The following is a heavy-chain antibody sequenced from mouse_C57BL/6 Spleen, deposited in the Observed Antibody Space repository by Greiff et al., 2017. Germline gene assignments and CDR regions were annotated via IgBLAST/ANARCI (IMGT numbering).Heavy chain of an antibody. V-gene: IGHV3-6*01. CDR2: ISYDGSN. D-gene: IGHD2-3*01. Sequence: VQLQQSGPGLVKPSQSLSLTCSVTGYSITSGYYWNWIRQFPGNKLEWMCYISYDGSNNYNPSLKNRISITRDTSQNQFFLKLNSGTTEDTATKYCAREWLLYYAMDYWGQGTSVTVSS. J-gene: IGHJ4*01. CDR3: AREWLLYYAMDY. CDR1: GYSITSGYY.